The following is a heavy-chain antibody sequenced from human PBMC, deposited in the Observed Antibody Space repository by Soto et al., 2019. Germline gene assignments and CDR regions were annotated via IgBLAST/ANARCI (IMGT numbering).Heavy chain of an antibody. J-gene: IGHJ5*02. CDR1: GYTFTSYG. CDR3: ARGISYAFWSGDTDWFDP. CDR2: ISTYNGNT. V-gene: IGHV1-18*01. D-gene: IGHD3-3*01. Sequence: QVHLVQSRAEVRKPGASVRVSCKASGYTFTSYGVSWVRQAPGQGLEWMGWISTYNGNTKYAQKFQDRVIMTTDTSTSTAYMELRSLRSDDTAVYYCARGISYAFWSGDTDWFDPWGQGTLVTVSS.